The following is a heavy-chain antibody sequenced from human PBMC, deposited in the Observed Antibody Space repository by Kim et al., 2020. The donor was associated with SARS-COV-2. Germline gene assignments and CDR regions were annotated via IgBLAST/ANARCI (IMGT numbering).Heavy chain of an antibody. D-gene: IGHD3-10*01. Sequence: PSLKSRVTISVDTSKNQFSLKLSSVTAADTAVYYCARSRVGRGASPSFDYWGQGTLVTVSS. J-gene: IGHJ4*02. V-gene: IGHV4-31*02. CDR3: ARSRVGRGASPSFDY.